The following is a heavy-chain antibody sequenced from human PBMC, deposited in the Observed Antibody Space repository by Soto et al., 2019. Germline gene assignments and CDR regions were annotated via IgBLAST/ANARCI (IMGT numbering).Heavy chain of an antibody. D-gene: IGHD2-15*01. J-gene: IGHJ4*02. CDR3: ARRYGGTFDY. CDR2: IYYSGST. Sequence: QVQLQESGPGLVKPSETLSLTCTVSGGSISSYYWSWIRQPPGKGLEWIGYIYYSGSTNYNPSLKSRVTISVDTSKNQFSLKLSSVTAADTAVYYCARRYGGTFDYRGQGTLVTVSS. V-gene: IGHV4-59*08. CDR1: GGSISSYY.